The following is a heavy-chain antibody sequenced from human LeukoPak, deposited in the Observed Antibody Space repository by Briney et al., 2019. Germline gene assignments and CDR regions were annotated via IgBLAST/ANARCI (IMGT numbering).Heavy chain of an antibody. CDR3: ARGSSVVALD. Sequence: GGSLRLSCAASGFIFTDYYMSWVRQAPGKGLEWVSFIDSGSTSTKYADSVKGRFSISRDNAKDTLYLHMNSLRAEDTAVYYCARGSSVVALDWGQGTLVTVSS. V-gene: IGHV3-11*06. CDR1: GFIFTDYY. CDR2: IDSGSTST. J-gene: IGHJ4*02. D-gene: IGHD2-15*01.